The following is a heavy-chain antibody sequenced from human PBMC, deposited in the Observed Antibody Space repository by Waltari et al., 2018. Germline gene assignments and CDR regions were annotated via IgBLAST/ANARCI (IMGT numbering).Heavy chain of an antibody. J-gene: IGHJ4*02. D-gene: IGHD3-22*01. Sequence: QVQLQESGPGLVKPSETLSLTCTVSGGSISSYYWRWIRQPPGKGLEWIGYIYYSGSTNYNPSLKSRVTISVDTSKNQFSLKLSSVTAADTAVYYCARGLGYDSSGYSFDYWGQGTLVTVSS. V-gene: IGHV4-59*01. CDR3: ARGLGYDSSGYSFDY. CDR1: GGSISSYY. CDR2: IYYSGST.